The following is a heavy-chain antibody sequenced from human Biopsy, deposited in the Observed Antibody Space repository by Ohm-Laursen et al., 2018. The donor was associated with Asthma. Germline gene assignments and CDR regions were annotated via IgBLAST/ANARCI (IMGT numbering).Heavy chain of an antibody. Sequence: ASVKVSCKTSGYTFNSAGITWVRRAPGQGLEWMGWISVYNGNTKVAQKLQDRVTMITDTSTSTAYMELRSLRSDDTAVYFCARAVDYSHYYGVDVWGQGTTVTVS. V-gene: IGHV1-18*01. D-gene: IGHD3-10*01. CDR1: GYTFNSAG. J-gene: IGHJ6*02. CDR3: ARAVDYSHYYGVDV. CDR2: ISVYNGNT.